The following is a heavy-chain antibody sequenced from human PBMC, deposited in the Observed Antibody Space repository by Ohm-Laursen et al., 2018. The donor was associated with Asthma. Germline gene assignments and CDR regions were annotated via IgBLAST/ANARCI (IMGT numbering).Heavy chain of an antibody. D-gene: IGHD4-23*01. J-gene: IGHJ4*02. Sequence: GASVKVSCKVSGYTFTSYYMHWVRQAPGQGLEWMGGIIPIFGTANYAQKFQGRVTITADESTSTAYMELSSLRSEDTAVYYCASLSPGGPEDYWGQGTLVTVSS. CDR2: IIPIFGTA. CDR3: ASLSPGGPEDY. V-gene: IGHV1-69*13. CDR1: GYTFTSYY.